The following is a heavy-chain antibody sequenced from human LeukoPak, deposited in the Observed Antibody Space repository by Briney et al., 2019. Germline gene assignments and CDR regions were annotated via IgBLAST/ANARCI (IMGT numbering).Heavy chain of an antibody. J-gene: IGHJ4*02. CDR3: ARDLGGDYYGSGTFDY. Sequence: GGSLRLSCAASGFTFSSYAMHWVRQAPGKGLEWVAVISYDGSNKYYADSVKGRFTISRDNSKNTLYLQMNSLRAEDTAVYYCARDLGGDYYGSGTFDYWGQGTLVTVSS. CDR2: ISYDGSNK. V-gene: IGHV3-30-3*01. D-gene: IGHD3-10*01. CDR1: GFTFSSYA.